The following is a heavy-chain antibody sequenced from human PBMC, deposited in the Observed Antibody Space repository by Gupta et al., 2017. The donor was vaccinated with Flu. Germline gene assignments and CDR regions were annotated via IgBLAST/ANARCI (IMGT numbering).Heavy chain of an antibody. D-gene: IGHD2-2*02. V-gene: IGHV4-34*01. CDR3: AGYQLLYRLDP. CDR1: GGSFSGYY. Sequence: QVQLQQWGAGLLKPSETLSLTCAVDGGSFSGYYWSWIRQPPGKGLEWIGEIKHTGTTNYNPSLKSRVTISAEPSKRQFSLKMTYVTAADTAVYYCAGYQLLYRLDPWGQGTLVTVSS. J-gene: IGHJ5*02. CDR2: IKHTGTT.